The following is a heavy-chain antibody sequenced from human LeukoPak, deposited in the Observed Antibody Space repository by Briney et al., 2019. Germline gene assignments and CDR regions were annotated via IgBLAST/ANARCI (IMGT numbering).Heavy chain of an antibody. Sequence: PGESLKISCKGSGYSFTSYWIGWVRQMPGKGLEWMGIIYPGDSDTRYSPSFQGQVTISADKSINTAYLQWSSLKASDTAMYYCGRSGYKYYYYYGMDVWGQGTTVTVSS. CDR3: GRSGYKYYYYYGMDV. CDR2: IYPGDSDT. V-gene: IGHV5-51*01. CDR1: GYSFTSYW. D-gene: IGHD3-22*01. J-gene: IGHJ6*02.